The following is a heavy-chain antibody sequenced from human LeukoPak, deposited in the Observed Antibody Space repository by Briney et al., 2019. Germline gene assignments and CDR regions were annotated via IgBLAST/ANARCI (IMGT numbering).Heavy chain of an antibody. CDR3: ATSPGDYYGSGSVNWFDP. D-gene: IGHD3-10*01. V-gene: IGHV3-33*01. J-gene: IGHJ5*02. CDR1: GFTFSSYG. Sequence: GGSLRLSCAASGFTFSSYGMHWVRQAPGKGLEWVAVIWYDVSNKYYADSVKGRFTISRDNSKNTLYLQMNSLRAEDTAVYYCATSPGDYYGSGSVNWFDPWGQGTLVTVSS. CDR2: IWYDVSNK.